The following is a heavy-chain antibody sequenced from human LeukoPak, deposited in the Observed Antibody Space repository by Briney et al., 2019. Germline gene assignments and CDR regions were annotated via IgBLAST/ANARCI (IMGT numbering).Heavy chain of an antibody. CDR2: IIPIFGTA. V-gene: IGHV1-69*13. D-gene: IGHD3-22*01. CDR1: GGTFSSYA. Sequence: GASVRVSCKASGGTFSSYAISWVRQAPGQGLEWMGGIIPIFGTANYAQKFQGRVTITADESTSTACMELSSLRSEDTAVYYCARDLYDSSGYYSNWFDPRGQGTLVTVSS. J-gene: IGHJ5*02. CDR3: ARDLYDSSGYYSNWFDP.